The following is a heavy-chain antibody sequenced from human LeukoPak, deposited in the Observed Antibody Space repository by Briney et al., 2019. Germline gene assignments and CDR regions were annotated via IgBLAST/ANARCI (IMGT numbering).Heavy chain of an antibody. CDR1: GFTFTTYA. Sequence: GRSLRLSCAASGFTFTTYAMSWVRQAPGKGLEWVSAIGGGGVRTYYADSVKGRFTISRDNSKDTLFPQMNSLRAEDTAVYYCAKASRQGAVASPLDYWGQGTLVTASS. J-gene: IGHJ4*02. V-gene: IGHV3-23*01. CDR3: AKASRQGAVASPLDY. D-gene: IGHD6-19*01. CDR2: IGGGGVRT.